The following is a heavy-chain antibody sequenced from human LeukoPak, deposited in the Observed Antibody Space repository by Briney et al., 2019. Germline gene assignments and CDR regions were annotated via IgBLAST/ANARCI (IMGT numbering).Heavy chain of an antibody. CDR3: ARERQRGYYYYYYYMDV. V-gene: IGHV3-7*01. CDR2: IKQDGSEK. J-gene: IGHJ6*03. CDR1: GFTFSDYY. Sequence: GGSLRLSCAASGFTFSDYYMSWVRQAPGKGLEWVANIKQDGSEKYYVDSVKGRFTISRDNAKNSLYLQMNSLRAEDTAVYYCARERQRGYYYYYYYMDVWGKGTTVTVSS. D-gene: IGHD2-15*01.